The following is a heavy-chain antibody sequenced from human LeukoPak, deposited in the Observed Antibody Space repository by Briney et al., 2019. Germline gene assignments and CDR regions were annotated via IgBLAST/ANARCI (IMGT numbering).Heavy chain of an antibody. D-gene: IGHD3-10*01. CDR2: IRSKAYGGTT. V-gene: IGHV3-49*03. CDR3: TRNPPVLLWFGELLAPPDY. CDR1: GFTFGDYA. Sequence: GRSLRLSCTASGFTFGDYAMSWFRQAPGKGREWVGFIRSKAYGGTTEYAASVKGRFTISRDDSKSIAYLQMNSLKTEDTAVYYCTRNPPVLLWFGELLAPPDYWGQGTLVTVSS. J-gene: IGHJ4*02.